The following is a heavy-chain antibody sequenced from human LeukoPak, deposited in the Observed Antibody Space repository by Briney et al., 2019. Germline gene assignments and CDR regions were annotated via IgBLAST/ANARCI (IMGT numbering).Heavy chain of an antibody. V-gene: IGHV3-21*01. Sequence: PGGSLRLSCAASGFTFSSYSMNWVRQAPGKGLEWVSSISSSSYIYYADSVKGRFTISRDNAKNSLYLQMNSLRAEDTAVYYCAAVAGTFQFDYWGQGTLVTVSS. CDR1: GFTFSSYS. CDR3: AAVAGTFQFDY. D-gene: IGHD6-19*01. CDR2: ISSSSYI. J-gene: IGHJ4*02.